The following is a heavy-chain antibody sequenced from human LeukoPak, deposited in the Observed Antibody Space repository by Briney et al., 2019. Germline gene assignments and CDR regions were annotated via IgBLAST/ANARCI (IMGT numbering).Heavy chain of an antibody. V-gene: IGHV1-2*06. CDR3: ARGHELDMDV. CDR2: INPNTGGT. J-gene: IGHJ6*03. D-gene: IGHD1-7*01. CDR1: GYSFTGYY. Sequence: ASVKVSCKASGYSFTGYYIYWVRQAPGQGLEWMGRINPNTGGTNYAKKFQGRVTMTRDTSISTAYMELSRLRSVDTAVYYCARGHELDMDVWGKGTTVTVSS.